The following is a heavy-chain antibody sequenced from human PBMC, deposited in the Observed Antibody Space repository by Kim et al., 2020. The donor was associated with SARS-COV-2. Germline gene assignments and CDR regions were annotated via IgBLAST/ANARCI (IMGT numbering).Heavy chain of an antibody. D-gene: IGHD6-6*01. CDR2: ISWNSGSI. J-gene: IGHJ6*03. CDR3: ATGARPHYYYYYMDV. Sequence: GGSLRLSCAASGFTFGDYAMHWVRQAPGKGLEWVSGISWNSGSIGYADSVKGRFTISRDNAKNSLYLQMNSLRAEDTALYYCATGARPHYYYYYMDVWGKGTTVTFSS. CDR1: GFTFGDYA. V-gene: IGHV3-9*01.